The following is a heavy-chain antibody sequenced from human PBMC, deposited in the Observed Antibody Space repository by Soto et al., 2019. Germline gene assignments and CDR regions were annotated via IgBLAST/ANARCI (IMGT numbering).Heavy chain of an antibody. CDR1: GFTFSTYS. D-gene: IGHD5-18*01. V-gene: IGHV3-30*18. CDR2: ISYDGSNK. Sequence: QVQLVESGGGVVQPGRSLRLSCAASGFTFSTYSMHWVRQAPGKGLEWVAVISYDGSNKYYADSVKGRFTISRDNSKKTLYLQISSLRAEDTAVYYCAKGFSYSVIDYWGQGTLVTVSS. CDR3: AKGFSYSVIDY. J-gene: IGHJ4*02.